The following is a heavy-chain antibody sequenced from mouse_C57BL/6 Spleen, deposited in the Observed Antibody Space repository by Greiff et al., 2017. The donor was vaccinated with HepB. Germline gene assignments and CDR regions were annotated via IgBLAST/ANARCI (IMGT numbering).Heavy chain of an antibody. CDR2: IYPRSGNT. CDR1: GYTFTSYG. J-gene: IGHJ4*01. CDR3: ASYYYGSYAMDY. V-gene: IGHV1-81*01. D-gene: IGHD1-1*01. Sequence: QVQLQQSGAELARPGASVKLSCKASGYTFTSYGISWVKQSTGQGLEWIGEIYPRSGNTYYNEKFKGKATLTADKSSSTAYMELRSLTSEDSAVYFCASYYYGSYAMDYWGQGTSVTVSS.